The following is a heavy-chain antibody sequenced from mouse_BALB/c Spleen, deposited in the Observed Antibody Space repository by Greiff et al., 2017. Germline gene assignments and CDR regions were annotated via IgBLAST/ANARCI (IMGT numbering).Heavy chain of an antibody. CDR3: TRRPTATLYYAMDY. Sequence: EVKLVESGGGLVKPGGSLKLSCAASGFTFSSYTMSWVRQTPEKRLEWVATISSGGSYTYYPDSVKGRFTISRDNAKNTLYLQMSSLKSEDTAMYYCTRRPTATLYYAMDYWGQGTSVTVSS. J-gene: IGHJ4*01. D-gene: IGHD1-2*01. CDR2: ISSGGSYT. CDR1: GFTFSSYT. V-gene: IGHV5-6-4*01.